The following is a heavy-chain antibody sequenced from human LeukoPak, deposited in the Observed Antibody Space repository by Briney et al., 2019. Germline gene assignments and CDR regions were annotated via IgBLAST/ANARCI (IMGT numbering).Heavy chain of an antibody. Sequence: SETLSLTCTVSGGSISSGGYYWSWIRQHPGKGLEWIEYIYYSGSTYYNPSLKSRVTISVDTSKNQFSLKLSSVTAADTAVYYCARGSSSGWSDAFDIWGQGTMATVSS. V-gene: IGHV4-31*03. CDR3: ARGSSSGWSDAFDI. CDR1: GGSISSGGYY. D-gene: IGHD6-19*01. CDR2: IYYSGST. J-gene: IGHJ3*02.